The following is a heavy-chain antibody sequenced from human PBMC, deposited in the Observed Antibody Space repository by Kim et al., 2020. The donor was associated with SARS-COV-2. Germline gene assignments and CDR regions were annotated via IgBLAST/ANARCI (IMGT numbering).Heavy chain of an antibody. D-gene: IGHD3-10*01. Sequence: SETLSLTCTVSGGSVSSGSYYWSWIRQPPGKGLEWIGYIYYSGSTNYNPSLKSRVTISVDTSKNQFSLKLSSVTAADTAVYYCARATQTKLWFGELSADPILIWCQRTRVTVSS. V-gene: IGHV4-61*01. J-gene: IGHJ4*02. CDR1: GGSVSSGSYY. CDR2: IYYSGST. CDR3: ARATQTKLWFGELSADPILI.